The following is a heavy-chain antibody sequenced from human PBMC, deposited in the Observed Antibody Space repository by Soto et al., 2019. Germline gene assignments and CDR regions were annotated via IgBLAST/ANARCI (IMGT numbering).Heavy chain of an antibody. CDR1: GGSFSGYY. V-gene: IGHV4-34*01. J-gene: IGHJ6*02. CDR2: INHSGST. Sequence: ETLSLTCAVYGGSFSGYYWSWIRQPPGKGLEWIGEINHSGSTNYNPSLKSRVTISVDTSKNQFSLKLSSVTAADTALYYCARGEYGMDVWGQGSTVTVSS. CDR3: ARGEYGMDV.